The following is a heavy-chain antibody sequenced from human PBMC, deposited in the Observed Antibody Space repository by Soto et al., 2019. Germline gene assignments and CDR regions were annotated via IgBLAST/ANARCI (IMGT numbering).Heavy chain of an antibody. CDR2: INPNSGGT. Sequence: GASVKVSCKASGYTFTGYYMHWVRQAPGQGLEWMGWINPNSGGTNYAQKFQGWVTMARDTSISTAYMELSRLRSYDTAVYYCARGAARRVTDFDYGGRGPLVTVPS. CDR1: GYTFTGYY. J-gene: IGHJ4*02. V-gene: IGHV1-2*04. D-gene: IGHD6-6*01. CDR3: ARGAARRVTDFDY.